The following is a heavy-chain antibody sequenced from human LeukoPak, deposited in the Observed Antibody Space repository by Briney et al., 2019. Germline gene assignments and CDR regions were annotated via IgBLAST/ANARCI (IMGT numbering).Heavy chain of an antibody. CDR1: GGSISSSSYY. CDR3: ARPWNIPYYYDRDDAFDI. V-gene: IGHV4-39*01. D-gene: IGHD3-22*01. CDR2: IFYSGST. Sequence: SETLSLTCTVSGGSISSSSYYWGWIRQPPGKGLEWIGSIFYSGSTYYNPSLKGRVTISVDTSKNQFSLKLSSVTAADTAVYYCARPWNIPYYYDRDDAFDIWGQGTMVTVSS. J-gene: IGHJ3*02.